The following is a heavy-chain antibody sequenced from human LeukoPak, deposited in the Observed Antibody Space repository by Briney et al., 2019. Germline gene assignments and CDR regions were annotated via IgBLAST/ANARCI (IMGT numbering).Heavy chain of an antibody. CDR3: ARHLRFSATTRGGFDP. V-gene: IGHV4-39*01. CDR1: GGSISSSSYY. Sequence: PSETLSLTCTVSGGSISSSSYYCGWIRQPPGKGLEWIGSIYYSGSTYYNPSLKSRVTISVDTSKNQFSLKLSSVTAADTAVYYCARHLRFSATTRGGFDPWGQGTLVTVSS. CDR2: IYYSGST. D-gene: IGHD6-25*01. J-gene: IGHJ5*02.